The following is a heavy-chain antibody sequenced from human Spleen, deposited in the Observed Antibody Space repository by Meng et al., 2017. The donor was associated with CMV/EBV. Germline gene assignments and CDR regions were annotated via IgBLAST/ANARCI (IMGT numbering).Heavy chain of an antibody. Sequence: LSCAASGFIFSSYAMSWVRQAPGKGLEWVSLINSDSSRTHYADSVKGRLTISRDNSENTVYLQMNNLRAEDTAVYYCAKGPNWFDPWGQGALVTVSS. CDR3: AKGPNWFDP. V-gene: IGHV3-23*03. J-gene: IGHJ5*02. CDR2: INSDSSRT. CDR1: GFIFSSYA.